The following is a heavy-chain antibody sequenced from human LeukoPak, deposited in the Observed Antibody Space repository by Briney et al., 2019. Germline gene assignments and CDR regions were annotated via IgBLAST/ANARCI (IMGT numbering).Heavy chain of an antibody. J-gene: IGHJ5*02. CDR1: GGSITNDY. D-gene: IGHD6-19*01. CDR2: IFYTGST. CDR3: ARPQWLVTMGPWFDP. V-gene: IGHV4-59*01. Sequence: PSETLSLTCTVSGGSITNDYWSRIRQPPGKGLEWIGYIFYTGSTNYNPSLKSRVTISVDTSKNQFSLKLSSVTAADTAVYYCARPQWLVTMGPWFDPWGQGTLVTVSS.